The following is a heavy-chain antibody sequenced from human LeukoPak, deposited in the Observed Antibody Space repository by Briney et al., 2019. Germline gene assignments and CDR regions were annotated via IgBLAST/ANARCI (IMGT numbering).Heavy chain of an antibody. CDR1: GDTFGDDW. Sequence: GESLKISCKDFGDTFGDDWIGRVRQKPGKGLEWMGIIYPGDSDTRYSPSFQGQVTISADKSISTAYLQWSSLKASDTAMYYCARLPPTVTPPFDYWGQGTLVTVSS. CDR3: ARLPPTVTPPFDY. CDR2: IYPGDSDT. V-gene: IGHV5-51*01. D-gene: IGHD4-17*01. J-gene: IGHJ4*02.